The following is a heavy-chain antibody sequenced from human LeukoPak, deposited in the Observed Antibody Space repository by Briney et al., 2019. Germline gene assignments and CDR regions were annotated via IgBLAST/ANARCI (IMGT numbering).Heavy chain of an antibody. CDR3: AKDLYPNYYDSSGYPLGY. CDR1: GFTFSSYG. Sequence: PGGSLRLSCAASGFTFSSYGMSWVRQAPGKGLEWASAISGSGGSTYYADSVKGRFTISRDNSKNTLYLQMNSLRAEDTAVYYCAKDLYPNYYDSSGYPLGYWGQGTLVTVSS. D-gene: IGHD3-22*01. J-gene: IGHJ4*02. V-gene: IGHV3-23*01. CDR2: ISGSGGST.